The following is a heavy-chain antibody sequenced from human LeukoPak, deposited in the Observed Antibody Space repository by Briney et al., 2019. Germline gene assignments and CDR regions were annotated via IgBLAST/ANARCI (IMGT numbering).Heavy chain of an antibody. J-gene: IGHJ4*02. CDR2: ISAYNGNT. V-gene: IGHV1-18*01. CDR1: GYTFTSYG. Sequence: ASVKVSCKASGYTFTSYGISWVRQAPGQGLEWMGWISAYNGNTNYAQKLQGRVTMTTDTSTSTTYMELRSLRSDDTAVYYCARVYYDSSGYYYPSYYFDYWGQGTLVTVSS. CDR3: ARVYYDSSGYYYPSYYFDY. D-gene: IGHD3-22*01.